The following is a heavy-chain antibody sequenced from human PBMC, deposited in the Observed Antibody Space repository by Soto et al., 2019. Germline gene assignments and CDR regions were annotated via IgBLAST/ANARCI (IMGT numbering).Heavy chain of an antibody. CDR1: GGSISDYY. J-gene: IGHJ6*01. Sequence: KPSETLSLTCTVSGGSISDYYWSWIRQPPGKGLEWIGYISYSGTTNYNPSLKSRVTMSVDTSKNQFSLKLSSVTAADTAVYFCARAGRLGYNYYYGMDVWGQGATVTVSS. CDR2: ISYSGTT. CDR3: ARAGRLGYNYYYGMDV. D-gene: IGHD3-16*01. V-gene: IGHV4-59*01.